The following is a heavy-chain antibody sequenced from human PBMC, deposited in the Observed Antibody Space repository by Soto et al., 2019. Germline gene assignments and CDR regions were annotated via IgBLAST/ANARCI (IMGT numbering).Heavy chain of an antibody. J-gene: IGHJ4*02. D-gene: IGHD6-19*01. Sequence: GASVKVSCKASGYTLTSYAIHWVRQAPGQRLEWMGWINAGNGNTKYSQKFQDRVTITRDTSASTAYMELSSLRSEDTAVYYCARDLGGWPDYWGQGTLVTVSS. V-gene: IGHV1-3*01. CDR3: ARDLGGWPDY. CDR2: INAGNGNT. CDR1: GYTLTSYA.